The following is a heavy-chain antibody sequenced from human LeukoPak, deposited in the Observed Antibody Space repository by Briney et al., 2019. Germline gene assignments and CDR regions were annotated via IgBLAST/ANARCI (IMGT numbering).Heavy chain of an antibody. Sequence: GGSLRLSCVASGFTFSSYWMSWVRQAPGKGLEWVANIREDGSDKYYVDSVKGRFATSRDNTKNSLYLQLNSLRAEDTAVYYCARERDSSGYYGDYWGQGTLVTVSS. J-gene: IGHJ4*02. CDR2: IREDGSDK. V-gene: IGHV3-7*01. CDR3: ARERDSSGYYGDY. D-gene: IGHD3-22*01. CDR1: GFTFSSYW.